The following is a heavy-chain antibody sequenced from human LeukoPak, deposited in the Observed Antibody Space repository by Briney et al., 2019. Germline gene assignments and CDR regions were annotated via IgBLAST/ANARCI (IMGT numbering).Heavy chain of an antibody. CDR2: ISYDGSNK. V-gene: IGHV3-30-3*01. Sequence: GGSLRLSCAASGFTFSSYAMHWVRQAPGKGLEWVAVISYDGSNKYYADSAKGRFTISRDNSKNTLYLQMNSLRAEDTAVYYCAGDYDSSHFFDYWGQGTLVTVSS. CDR3: AGDYDSSHFFDY. CDR1: GFTFSSYA. D-gene: IGHD3-22*01. J-gene: IGHJ4*02.